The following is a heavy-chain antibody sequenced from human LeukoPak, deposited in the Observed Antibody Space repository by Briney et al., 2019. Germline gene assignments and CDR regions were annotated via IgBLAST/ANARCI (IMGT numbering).Heavy chain of an antibody. CDR2: IWYDGSQR. CDR3: ATSAPRNYCVH. V-gene: IGHV3-33*01. J-gene: IGHJ4*02. D-gene: IGHD1-14*01. Sequence: GGSLRLSCVASGFICSTYGMHRVRQSRGRGLEWVAVIWYDGSQRYYADSVKGRFTISRDDSQNTIYLQMDSLRAEDTAVYYCATSAPRNYCVHWGQGTLVTVSS. CDR1: GFICSTYG.